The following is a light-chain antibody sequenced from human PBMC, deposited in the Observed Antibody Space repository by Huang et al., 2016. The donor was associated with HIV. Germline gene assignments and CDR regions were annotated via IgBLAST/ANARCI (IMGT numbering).Light chain of an antibody. V-gene: IGKV1-39*01. J-gene: IGKJ2*01. CDR3: QQVSSSPT. CDR2: TAS. CDR1: RSISSS. Sequence: DIQMTQSPSSLSASLGDRVTITCRASRSISSSLNWYQHKPGRAPKLLIHTASNLEGGVPSRFSGSGFGTDFTLTISSLQPEDFATYFCQQVSSSPTFGQGTKLEI.